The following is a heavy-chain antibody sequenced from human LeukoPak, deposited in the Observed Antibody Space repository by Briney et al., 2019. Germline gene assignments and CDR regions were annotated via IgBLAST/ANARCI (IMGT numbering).Heavy chain of an antibody. CDR1: EFPFSKAW. CDR2: ITIDGSST. CDR3: TRDRFYAMDA. V-gene: IGHV3-74*03. J-gene: IGHJ6*02. Sequence: GGSLRLSCAVSEFPFSKAWMSWVRQAPGKGLVWVSRITIDGSSTTYADSVKGRFTISRDSAKNTLYLQMNSLRAEDTAVYYCTRDRFYAMDAWGQGTTVTVSS.